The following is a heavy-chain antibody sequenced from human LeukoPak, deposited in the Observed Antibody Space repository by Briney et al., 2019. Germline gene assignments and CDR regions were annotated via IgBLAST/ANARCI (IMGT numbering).Heavy chain of an antibody. D-gene: IGHD1-26*01. CDR1: GFTFSTSW. J-gene: IGHJ4*02. CDR2: INQDGSEE. Sequence: AGGSLRLSCAASGFTFSTSWMTWVRQAPGKGLEWVANINQDGSEEKYADSVKGRFTIFRDNARNSVYLQMNRLRVDDTAVYYCAGDPEEWEIPPNYWGQGTLVSVSS. V-gene: IGHV3-7*01. CDR3: AGDPEEWEIPPNY.